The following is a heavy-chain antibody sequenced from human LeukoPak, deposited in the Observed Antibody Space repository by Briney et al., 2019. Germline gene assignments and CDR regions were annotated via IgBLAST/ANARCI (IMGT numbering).Heavy chain of an antibody. CDR3: ARGDYQDWFDP. Sequence: GGSLRLSCAASGFTFRSYDMHWVRQATGKGLEWVSGIGTAGEIYYPGSVKGRFTISRENAKNSLYLQMNSLRAADTAVYYCARGDYQDWFDPWGQGTLVTVSS. CDR1: GFTFRSYD. V-gene: IGHV3-13*01. D-gene: IGHD2-2*01. J-gene: IGHJ5*02. CDR2: IGTAGEI.